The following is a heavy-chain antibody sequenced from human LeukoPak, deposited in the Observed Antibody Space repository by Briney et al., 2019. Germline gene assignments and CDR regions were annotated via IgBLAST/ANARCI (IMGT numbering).Heavy chain of an antibody. J-gene: IGHJ4*02. D-gene: IGHD6-19*01. Sequence: GGSLRLSCAASGFTFSSYAMHWVRQAPGKGLEWVAVISYDGSNKYYADPMKGRFTISRDNSKNTLYLQMNSLRAEDVALYYCTRSTGWYNYFDYWGQGALVTVSS. CDR1: GFTFSSYA. CDR2: ISYDGSNK. V-gene: IGHV3-30*04. CDR3: TRSTGWYNYFDY.